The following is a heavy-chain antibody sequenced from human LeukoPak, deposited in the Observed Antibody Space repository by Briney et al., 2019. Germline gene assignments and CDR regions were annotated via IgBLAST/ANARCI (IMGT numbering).Heavy chain of an antibody. CDR3: ARQDRGGVTNNWFDP. V-gene: IGHV4-39*01. Sequence: SETLSLTCTVSGGSISSGDYYWGWIRQPPGKGLEWIGSIYYSGSTYYNPSLKSRVTISVDTSKNQFSLKLSSVTAADTAVYYCARQDRGGVTNNWFDPWGQGTLVTVSS. CDR2: IYYSGST. J-gene: IGHJ5*02. CDR1: GGSISSGDYY. D-gene: IGHD3-16*01.